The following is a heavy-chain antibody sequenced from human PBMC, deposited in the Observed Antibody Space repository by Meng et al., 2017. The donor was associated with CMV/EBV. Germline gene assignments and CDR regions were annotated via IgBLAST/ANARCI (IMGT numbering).Heavy chain of an antibody. Sequence: SVKVSCKASGGTFSSYAISWVRQAPRQGLEWMGGIIPIFGTANYAQKFQGRVTITTDESTSTAYMELSSLRSEDTAVYYCARGYCSSTSCYTSYYYYGMDVWGQGTTVTVSS. CDR3: ARGYCSSTSCYTSYYYYGMDV. J-gene: IGHJ6*02. V-gene: IGHV1-69*05. CDR2: IIPIFGTA. CDR1: GGTFSSYA. D-gene: IGHD2-2*02.